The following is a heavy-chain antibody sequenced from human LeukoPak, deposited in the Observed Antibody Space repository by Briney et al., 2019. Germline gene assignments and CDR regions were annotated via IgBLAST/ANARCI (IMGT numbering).Heavy chain of an antibody. CDR2: TSGSGGST. CDR1: GFTFSSYA. V-gene: IGHV3-23*01. D-gene: IGHD2-15*01. CDR3: AKAYCSGGSCYFDY. J-gene: IGHJ4*02. Sequence: AGSLRLYCAASGFTFSSYAMSWVRQAPGKGLEWVSATSGSGGSTYYADSVKGRITIPRDNSKTTLYLQMNSLTAEDTAVYYCAKAYCSGGSCYFDYWGQGTLVTVSS.